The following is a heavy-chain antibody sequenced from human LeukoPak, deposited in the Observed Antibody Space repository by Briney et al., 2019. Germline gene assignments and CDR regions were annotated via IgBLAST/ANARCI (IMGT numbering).Heavy chain of an antibody. CDR3: ARTSGYSYGLDTDY. D-gene: IGHD5-18*01. J-gene: IGHJ4*02. V-gene: IGHV1-8*03. Sequence: WASVKVSCKASGYTFTSYDINWVRQATGQGLEWMGWMNPNSGNTGYAQKLQGRVTITRNTSISTAYMELSSLRSEDTAVYYCARTSGYSYGLDTDYWGQGTLVTVSS. CDR1: GYTFTSYD. CDR2: MNPNSGNT.